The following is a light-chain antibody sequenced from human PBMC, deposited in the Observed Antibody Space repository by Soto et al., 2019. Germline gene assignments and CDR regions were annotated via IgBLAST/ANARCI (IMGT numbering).Light chain of an antibody. CDR1: QTVSRN. CDR2: DIS. J-gene: IGKJ5*01. CDR3: QQYNNWPS. Sequence: EVVMTQSPATLSVSPGERATLSCRASQTVSRNLAWYQQRPGQAPRLLICDISNRAAGVPARFSGSGSETEFTLTIRSLQSEDFAVYFCQQYNNWPSFGQGTRLEI. V-gene: IGKV3-15*01.